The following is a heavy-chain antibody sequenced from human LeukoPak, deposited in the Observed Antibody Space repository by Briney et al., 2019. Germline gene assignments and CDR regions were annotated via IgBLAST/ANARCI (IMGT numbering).Heavy chain of an antibody. CDR3: ARARGAYDYVWGSYRFLAFDI. CDR1: GYTFTSYG. Sequence: ASVKVSCKASGYTFTSYGISWVRQAPGQGLEWMGWISAYNGNTNYAQKLQGRVTMTTDTSTSTAYMELRSLRSDDTAVYYCARARGAYDYVWGSYRFLAFDIWGQGTMVTVSS. V-gene: IGHV1-18*04. CDR2: ISAYNGNT. D-gene: IGHD3-16*02. J-gene: IGHJ3*02.